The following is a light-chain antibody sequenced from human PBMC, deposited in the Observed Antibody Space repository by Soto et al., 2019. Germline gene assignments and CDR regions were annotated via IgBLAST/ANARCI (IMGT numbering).Light chain of an antibody. CDR2: GAS. CDR1: QSLLNSNGYNY. V-gene: IGKV2-28*01. CDR3: QQYGSSSLIT. Sequence: IVLTQSPLSLPVTPGEPASISCRSSQSLLNSNGYNYLDWYLQKPGQSPRLXXYGASSRATGIPDRFSGSGSGTDFTLTISRLEPEDFAVYYCQQYGSSSLITFGQGTRLEIK. J-gene: IGKJ5*01.